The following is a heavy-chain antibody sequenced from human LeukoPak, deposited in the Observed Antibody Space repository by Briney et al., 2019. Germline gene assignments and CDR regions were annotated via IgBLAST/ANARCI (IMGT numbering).Heavy chain of an antibody. CDR3: VKDRKSYSSDWHFDY. Sequence: GGSLRLSCSASGFTFSSYAMYWVRQGPGKGLEYVSAISNNGGSTNYADSVKGRFTISRDNSKNTPYLQMSSLRAEDTAVYYCVKDRKSYSSDWHFDYWGQGTLVTVSS. CDR1: GFTFSSYA. CDR2: ISNNGGST. V-gene: IGHV3-64D*06. D-gene: IGHD6-25*01. J-gene: IGHJ4*02.